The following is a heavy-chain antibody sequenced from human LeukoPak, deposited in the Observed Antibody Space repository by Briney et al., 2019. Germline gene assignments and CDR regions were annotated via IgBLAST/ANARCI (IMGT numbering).Heavy chain of an antibody. D-gene: IGHD2-2*02. V-gene: IGHV1-46*01. CDR1: GYTFTSYY. CDR2: INPNSGTT. CDR3: ARYCSSTSCYKNAFDI. Sequence: GASVKVSCKASGYTFTSYYMHWVRQAPGQGLEWMGIINPNSGTTNYAQKFQGRVTMTRDTSTSTAYMELSSVTAADTAVYYCARYCSSTSCYKNAFDIWGQGTMVTVSS. J-gene: IGHJ3*02.